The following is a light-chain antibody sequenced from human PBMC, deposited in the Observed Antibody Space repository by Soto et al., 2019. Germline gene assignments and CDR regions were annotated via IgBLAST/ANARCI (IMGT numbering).Light chain of an antibody. J-gene: IGKJ4*01. CDR1: QSLTRF. V-gene: IGKV3-11*01. Sequence: EIVLTQSPATLSLSPGERATLSCRASQSLTRFLAWYQQKPGQAPRLLIYDASNRATGIPARFSGSGSGTDFTLTISSLEPEDFAVYYCQQRSTWPLTFGGGTKVEIK. CDR2: DAS. CDR3: QQRSTWPLT.